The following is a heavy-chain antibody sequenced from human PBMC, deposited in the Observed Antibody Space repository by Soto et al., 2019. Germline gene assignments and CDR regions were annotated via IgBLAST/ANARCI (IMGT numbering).Heavy chain of an antibody. D-gene: IGHD2-2*01. CDR1: GFTFSNAW. Sequence: EVQLVESGGGLVKPGGSLRLSCAASGFTFSNAWMSWVRQAQGKGLEWVGRIKSKTDGGTTDYAAPVKGRFTISRDDSKNTLYLQMNSLKTEDTAVYYCTTAGGYQLQSLDYWGQGTLVTVSS. V-gene: IGHV3-15*01. J-gene: IGHJ4*02. CDR2: IKSKTDGGTT. CDR3: TTAGGYQLQSLDY.